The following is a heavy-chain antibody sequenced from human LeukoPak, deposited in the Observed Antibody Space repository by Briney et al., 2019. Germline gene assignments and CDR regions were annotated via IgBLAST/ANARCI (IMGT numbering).Heavy chain of an antibody. J-gene: IGHJ4*02. CDR1: GFTFSSYE. D-gene: IGHD1-26*01. CDR3: AREMRNSGSYYFDY. CDR2: ISSSGSTI. Sequence: GGSLRLSCAASGFTFSSYEMSWVRQAPGKGLEWVSYISSSGSTIYYADSVKGRFTISRDNAKNSLYLQMNSLRAEDTAVYYCAREMRNSGSYYFDYWGQGTLVTVSS. V-gene: IGHV3-48*03.